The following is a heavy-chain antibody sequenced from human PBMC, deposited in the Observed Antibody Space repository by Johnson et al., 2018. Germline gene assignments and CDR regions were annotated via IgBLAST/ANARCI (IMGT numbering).Heavy chain of an antibody. CDR1: GFILSKYG. CDR3: TSGAFHI. Sequence: VQLVQSGGGSAQPGGSLRLSCVASGFILSKYGSNWVRQAPGKGLEHVSTISTDGGITGYANTVKGRFTISRDNSKNTLFLQMGGLRSEDTAVYYCTSGAFHIWGQGTMVTVSS. V-gene: IGHV3-64*01. CDR2: ISTDGGIT. J-gene: IGHJ3*02.